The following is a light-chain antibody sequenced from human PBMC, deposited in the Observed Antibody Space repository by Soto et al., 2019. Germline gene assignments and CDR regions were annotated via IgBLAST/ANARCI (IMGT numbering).Light chain of an antibody. J-gene: IGLJ2*01. CDR3: SSYAGTYYYVE. Sequence: QSALTQPRSLSGSPGQSVTISCTGTSSDVGGYDFVSWYQQHPGKAPKLMIYDVSSRPAGVPDRFSGSKSGNTASLTVSGLQAEDEADYYCSSYAGTYYYVEFGGGTKLTV. CDR2: DVS. CDR1: SSDVGGYDF. V-gene: IGLV2-11*01.